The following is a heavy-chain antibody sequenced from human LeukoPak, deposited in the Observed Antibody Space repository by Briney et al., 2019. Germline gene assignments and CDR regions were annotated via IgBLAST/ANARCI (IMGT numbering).Heavy chain of an antibody. Sequence: PSETLSLTCTVSGGSISSSSYYWSWIRQPPGKGLEWIGEINHSGSTNYNPSLKSRVTISVDTSKNQFSLKLSSVTAADTAVYYCVLDYYDSSGYRLDYWGQGTLVTVSS. J-gene: IGHJ4*02. CDR2: INHSGST. D-gene: IGHD3-22*01. CDR1: GGSISSSSYY. CDR3: VLDYYDSSGYRLDY. V-gene: IGHV4-39*07.